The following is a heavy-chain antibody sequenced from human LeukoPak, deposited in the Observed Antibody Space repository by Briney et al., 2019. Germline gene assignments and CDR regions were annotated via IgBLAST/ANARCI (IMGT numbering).Heavy chain of an antibody. J-gene: IGHJ4*02. CDR2: INAGSGNT. Sequence: GASVKVSCKASGYTFTNYAMHWVRQAPGQRLEWMGWINAGSGNTKYSQKFQGRVTITRDTSARTVYMELSSLRSEDTAVYYCARVTAVAGHSPYFDYWGQGTLVTVSS. CDR3: ARVTAVAGHSPYFDY. V-gene: IGHV1-3*01. D-gene: IGHD6-19*01. CDR1: GYTFTNYA.